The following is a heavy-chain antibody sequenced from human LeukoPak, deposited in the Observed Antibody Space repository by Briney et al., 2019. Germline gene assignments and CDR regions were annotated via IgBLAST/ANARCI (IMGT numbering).Heavy chain of an antibody. CDR2: IYYSGST. CDR3: ARDHGYLRY. J-gene: IGHJ4*02. CDR1: GGSISSYY. V-gene: IGHV4-59*01. D-gene: IGHD5-18*01. Sequence: SETLSLTCTVSGGSISSYYWSWIRQPPGKGLEGIGYIYYSGSTNYNPSLKSRVTISVDTSKIQFSLKLSSVTAADTAVYYCARDHGYLRYWGQGTLVTVSS.